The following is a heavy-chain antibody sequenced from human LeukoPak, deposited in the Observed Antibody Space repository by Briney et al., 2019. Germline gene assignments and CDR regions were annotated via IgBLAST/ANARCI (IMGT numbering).Heavy chain of an antibody. CDR1: GFTYCSFA. CDR2: ISGSGGST. J-gene: IGHJ3*02. CDR3: ARSPTVDVDFDI. Sequence: GGSLRFTSSATGFTYCSFARSRVRQAPGKGLEWVSSISGSGGSTYYADSVRGRFTVSRDNSRNTLALQMNSLRAEDTAVYYCARSPTVDVDFDIWGQGTMVTVSS. V-gene: IGHV3-23*01. D-gene: IGHD4-23*01.